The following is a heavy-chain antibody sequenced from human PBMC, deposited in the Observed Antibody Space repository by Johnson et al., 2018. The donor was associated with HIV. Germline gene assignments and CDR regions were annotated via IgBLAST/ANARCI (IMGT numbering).Heavy chain of an antibody. J-gene: IGHJ3*02. CDR2: ISSSGSIT. CDR1: GFTFSDFY. D-gene: IGHD5-12*01. CDR3: ARGVASITEAFDI. Sequence: QVQLMESGGGLVKPGGSLRLSCAASGFTFSDFYISWIRQAPGKGLEWISYISSSGSITYYADSVKGRFTISRDNSKNTLYLQINSLRADDTAVYYCARGVASITEAFDIWGQGTMVTVSS. V-gene: IGHV3-11*04.